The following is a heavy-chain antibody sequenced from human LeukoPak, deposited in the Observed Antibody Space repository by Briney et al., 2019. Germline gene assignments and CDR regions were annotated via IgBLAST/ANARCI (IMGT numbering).Heavy chain of an antibody. CDR3: ARVFYYDSSGYYRSAEYFQH. D-gene: IGHD3-22*01. V-gene: IGHV1-69*05. CDR2: IIPIFGTA. CDR1: GGTFSSYA. Sequence: SVKVSCKASGGTFSSYAISWVRQAPGQGLEWMGRIIPIFGTANYAQKFQGRVTITTDGSTSTAYMELSSLRSEDTAVYYCARVFYYDSSGYYRSAEYFQHWGQGTLVTVSS. J-gene: IGHJ1*01.